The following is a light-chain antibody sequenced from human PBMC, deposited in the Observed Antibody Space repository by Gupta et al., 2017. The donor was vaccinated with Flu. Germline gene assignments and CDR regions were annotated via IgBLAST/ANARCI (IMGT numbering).Light chain of an antibody. J-gene: IGLJ3*02. Sequence: HSVPTQPPSAAGPPGQGVTLSSSGSSSNIGSNTEYWYQQLPGTAPKLLIWNNDHRPSGVPDRFSGSKSDTSASLAISGLQSGDEADYYCAAWDDSLNGRVFGGGTKLTVL. CDR3: AAWDDSLNGRV. CDR2: NND. V-gene: IGLV1-44*01. CDR1: SSNIGSNT.